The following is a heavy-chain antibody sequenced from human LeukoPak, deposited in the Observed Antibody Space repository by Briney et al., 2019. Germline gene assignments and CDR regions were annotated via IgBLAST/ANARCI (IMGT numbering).Heavy chain of an antibody. Sequence: ESGGSLRLSCAASGFTFSSYAMSWVRQAPGKGLEWVSTISGNGGRTYYADSVKGRFTISRDNSKNTLYLQMNSLRAEDTAVYHCAREKYSTGWFDYWGQGTLVTVSS. V-gene: IGHV3-23*01. CDR3: AREKYSTGWFDY. CDR2: ISGNGGRT. D-gene: IGHD6-19*01. J-gene: IGHJ4*02. CDR1: GFTFSSYA.